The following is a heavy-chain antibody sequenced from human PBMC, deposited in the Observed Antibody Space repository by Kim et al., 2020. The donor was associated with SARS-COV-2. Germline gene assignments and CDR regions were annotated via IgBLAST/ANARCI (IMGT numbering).Heavy chain of an antibody. V-gene: IGHV4-39*01. D-gene: IGHD3-9*01. Sequence: TPSRKSRVTISVDTSKNQFSLKLSSVTAADTAVYYCARRRYFDWLSCFDYWGQGTLVTVSS. CDR3: ARRRYFDWLSCFDY. J-gene: IGHJ4*02.